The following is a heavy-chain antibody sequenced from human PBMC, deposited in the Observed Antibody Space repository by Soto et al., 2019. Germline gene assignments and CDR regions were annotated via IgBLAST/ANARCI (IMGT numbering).Heavy chain of an antibody. V-gene: IGHV3-23*01. Sequence: GGSLRPSCAASGFTFSSYAMSWVRQAPGKGLEWVSAIGGRGGRTYYADSGKGRFPISRDNSKNTLYLQMNSLRAEDTAVYYCAKDSVAPYYCYYGMDVWGQGTTVTVSS. CDR3: AKDSVAPYYCYYGMDV. J-gene: IGHJ6*02. CDR2: IGGRGGRT. CDR1: GFTFSSYA. D-gene: IGHD2-15*01.